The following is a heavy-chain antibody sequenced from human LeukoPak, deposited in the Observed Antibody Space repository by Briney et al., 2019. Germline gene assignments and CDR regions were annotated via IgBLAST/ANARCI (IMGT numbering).Heavy chain of an antibody. D-gene: IGHD5-24*01. Sequence: SVKVSCKASGGTFSSYAISWVRQAPGQGLEWMGRIIPILGIANYAQKFQGRVTITADKSTSTAYMELSGLRSEYTAVYYCARARGSRDGHPMDVWGQGTTVTVSS. V-gene: IGHV1-69*04. CDR3: ARARGSRDGHPMDV. CDR2: IIPILGIA. CDR1: GGTFSSYA. J-gene: IGHJ6*02.